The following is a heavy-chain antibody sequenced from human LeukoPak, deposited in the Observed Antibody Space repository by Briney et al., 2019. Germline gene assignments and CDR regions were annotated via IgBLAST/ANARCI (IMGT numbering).Heavy chain of an antibody. CDR3: ATVGSSSWYDY. Sequence: SETLSLTCTVSGGSISSHYWSWIRQPPGKGLEWIGYIYYSGSTNYNPSLKSRVTISVDTSKNQFSLKLSSVTAADTAVYYCATVGSSSWYDYWGQGTLVTVSS. CDR1: GGSISSHY. V-gene: IGHV4-59*11. CDR2: IYYSGST. J-gene: IGHJ4*02. D-gene: IGHD6-13*01.